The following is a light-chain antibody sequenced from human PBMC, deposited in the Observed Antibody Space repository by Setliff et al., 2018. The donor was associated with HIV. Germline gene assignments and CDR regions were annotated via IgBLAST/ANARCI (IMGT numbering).Light chain of an antibody. CDR3: AVWDDILNAFFV. V-gene: IGLV1-44*01. CDR2: SNN. Sequence: ELAQPPSASGTPGQRVTISCSGSSSNIGSNTVNWYKQLPGTAPKLLLYSNNQRPSGVPDRFSGSKSGTSASLAISGLQSEDEADYYCAVWDDILNAFFVFGTGTRSPS. J-gene: IGLJ1*01. CDR1: SSNIGSNT.